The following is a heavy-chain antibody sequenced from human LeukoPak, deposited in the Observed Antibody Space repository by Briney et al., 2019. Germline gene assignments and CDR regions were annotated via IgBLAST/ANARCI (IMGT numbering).Heavy chain of an antibody. D-gene: IGHD4-23*01. CDR1: GYPLGRNYF. CDR3: ARYDSRGSASTRFDS. V-gene: IGHV4-38-2*01. J-gene: IGHJ5*01. CDR2: IYGSEST. Sequence: SETLSLTCAVSGYPLGRNYFWGWVRQPPGKRLEWIGRIYGSESTTYNPSLMNRVTISVDTSRNHLSLQLTSATAADPAVYYCARYDSRGSASTRFDSWGQGILVTISS.